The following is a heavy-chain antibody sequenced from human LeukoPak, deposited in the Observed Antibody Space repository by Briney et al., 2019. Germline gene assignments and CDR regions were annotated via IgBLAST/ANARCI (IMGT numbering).Heavy chain of an antibody. CDR2: ISSSRSII. Sequence: SGGSLRLSCAASGFTFSSYSMNWVRQAPGKGLEWVSYISSSRSIIYYADSVKGRFTISRDNAKNSLYLQMNSLRAEDTAVYYCAKDSIYDFWSGYTHDDYWGQGTLVTVSS. CDR3: AKDSIYDFWSGYTHDDY. D-gene: IGHD3-3*01. CDR1: GFTFSSYS. V-gene: IGHV3-48*01. J-gene: IGHJ4*02.